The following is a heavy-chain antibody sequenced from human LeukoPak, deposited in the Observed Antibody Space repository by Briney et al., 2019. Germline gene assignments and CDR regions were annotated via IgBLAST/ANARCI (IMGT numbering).Heavy chain of an antibody. V-gene: IGHV3-21*01. CDR2: ISSSSSYI. CDR3: AREWNFWRPFDY. D-gene: IGHD3-3*01. J-gene: IGHJ4*02. Sequence: GGSLRLSCAASGFTFSHYEMNWVRQAPGKGLEWVSSISSSSSYIYYADSVKGRFTISRDNAKNSLYLQMNSLRAEDTAVYYCAREWNFWRPFDYWGQGTLVTVSS. CDR1: GFTFSHYE.